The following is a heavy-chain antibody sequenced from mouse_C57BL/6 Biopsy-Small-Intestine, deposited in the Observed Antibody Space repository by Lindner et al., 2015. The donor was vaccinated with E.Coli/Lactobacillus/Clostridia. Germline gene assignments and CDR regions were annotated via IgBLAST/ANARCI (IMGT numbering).Heavy chain of an antibody. CDR1: GFSLTSYV. V-gene: IGHV2-9-1*01. CDR3: ARNGGYFDV. Sequence: VQLQDLALALVAPSQSLSITCTVSGFSLTSYVISWVRQPPGKGLEWLGVIWTGGGTNYNSALKSRLSISKDNSKSQVFLKMNSLQTDDTARYYCARNGGYFDVWGTGTTVTVSS. CDR2: IWTGGGT. J-gene: IGHJ1*03.